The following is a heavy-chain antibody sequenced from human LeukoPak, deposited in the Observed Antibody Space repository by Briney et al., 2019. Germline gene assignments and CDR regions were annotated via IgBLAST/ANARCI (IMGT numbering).Heavy chain of an antibody. D-gene: IGHD5-12*01. CDR1: GFTFSDYW. CDR2: IETDGDQK. CDR3: ARDIPSGFYTPDY. J-gene: IGHJ4*02. Sequence: GGSLRLSCVASGFTFSDYWMSRVRQPPGMGLEWVANIETDGDQKNYVDSVKGRFTISRDNARNSLYLQMNSLSVEDTAVYYCARDIPSGFYTPDYWGRGTLVTVSS. V-gene: IGHV3-7*01.